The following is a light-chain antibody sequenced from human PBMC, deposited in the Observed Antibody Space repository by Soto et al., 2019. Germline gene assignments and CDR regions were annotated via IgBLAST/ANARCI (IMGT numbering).Light chain of an antibody. J-gene: IGKJ1*01. Sequence: DIQMTQSPSTLSASVGDRGTITCRASQSISNWLAWYQQRPGKAPRLLIYKASNLESGVPSRFSGSGSGTEFTLIITSLQPDDSATYYCQQYNSYSWTFGQGTKVDIK. CDR1: QSISNW. V-gene: IGKV1-5*03. CDR3: QQYNSYSWT. CDR2: KAS.